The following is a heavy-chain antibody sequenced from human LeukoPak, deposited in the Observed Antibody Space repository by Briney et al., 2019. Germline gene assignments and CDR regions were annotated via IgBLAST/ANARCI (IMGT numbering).Heavy chain of an antibody. CDR1: GFTFDDYA. CDR2: ITWNSRRI. V-gene: IGHV3-9*01. Sequence: PGGSLRLSCAASGFTFDDYAVHWVRHAPGKGLEWVSGITWNSRRIGYADSVKGRFIISRDNAKNSLYLQMNSLRTEDTALYYCAKGGTALNFHMDVWGQGTTVTVSS. J-gene: IGHJ6*02. CDR3: AKGGTALNFHMDV. D-gene: IGHD1-1*01.